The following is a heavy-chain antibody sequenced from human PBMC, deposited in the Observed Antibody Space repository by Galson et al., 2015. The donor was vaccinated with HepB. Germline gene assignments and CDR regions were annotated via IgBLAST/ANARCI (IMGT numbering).Heavy chain of an antibody. CDR2: IIPIFGTA. CDR3: ACITMVRGVVYGMDV. CDR1: GGTFSSYA. J-gene: IGHJ6*02. D-gene: IGHD3-10*01. V-gene: IGHV1-69*13. Sequence: SVKVSCKASGGTFSSYAISWVRQAPGQGLEWMGGIIPIFGTANYAQKFQGRVTITADESTSTAYMELSSLRSEDTAVYYCACITMVRGVVYGMDVWGQGTTVTVSS.